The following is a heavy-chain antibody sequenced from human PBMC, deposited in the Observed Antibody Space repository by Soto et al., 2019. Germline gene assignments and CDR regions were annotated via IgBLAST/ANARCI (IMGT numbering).Heavy chain of an antibody. Sequence: EVQLVESGGGLVQPGGSLRLSCAASGFTFSSYWMHWVRQAPGKGLVWVSRINSDGSTTSHADSVEGRFTISRDNAKNTLYMQMNSLRAEDTAVYYCASVGSGEYHFDSLGQGTLVTVSS. J-gene: IGHJ4*02. CDR2: INSDGSTT. CDR1: GFTFSSYW. CDR3: ASVGSGEYHFDS. D-gene: IGHD3-10*01. V-gene: IGHV3-74*01.